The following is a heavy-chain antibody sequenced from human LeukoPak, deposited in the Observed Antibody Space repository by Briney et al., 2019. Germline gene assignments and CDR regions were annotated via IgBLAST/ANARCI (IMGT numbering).Heavy chain of an antibody. CDR2: IYYSGST. V-gene: IGHV4-59*01. CDR3: ARDSIGSGYLSRHFDY. Sequence: SETLSLTCTVSGGSISSYYWSWIRQPPGKGLEGIGYIYYSGSTNYNPSLQSRVTISVDTSKTQFSLKLSSVTAADTAVYYCARDSIGSGYLSRHFDYWGQGTLVTVSS. D-gene: IGHD3-3*01. CDR1: GGSISSYY. J-gene: IGHJ4*02.